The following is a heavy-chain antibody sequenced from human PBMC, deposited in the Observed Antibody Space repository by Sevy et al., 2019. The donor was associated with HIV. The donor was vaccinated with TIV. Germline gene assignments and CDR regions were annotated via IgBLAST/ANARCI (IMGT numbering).Heavy chain of an antibody. J-gene: IGHJ4*02. Sequence: GGYLRLSCTASGFTFSNFGIHWVRQAPGKGLQWVALMWYDGNNKYYADSVKGRFTISRDSSKNTVYLQMNNLRAEDTAMYYCARGPSLILAGATGYLDYWGQGTLVTVSS. CDR2: MWYDGNNK. D-gene: IGHD3-9*01. CDR1: GFTFSNFG. V-gene: IGHV3-33*01. CDR3: ARGPSLILAGATGYLDY.